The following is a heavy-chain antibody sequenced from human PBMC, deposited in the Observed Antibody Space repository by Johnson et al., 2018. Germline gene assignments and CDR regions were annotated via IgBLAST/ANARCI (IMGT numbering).Heavy chain of an antibody. CDR2: IKQDETEK. CDR1: GFTFSIYW. J-gene: IGHJ3*02. V-gene: IGHV3-7*01. Sequence: VQLVECGGGLVQPGGSLRLSCAASGFTFSIYWMSWVRQAPGKGLEWVANIKQDETEKYYVDSVKGRFTISRDNAKNSLYLQMNRLRAEDTAVYYCARALGGGWYIWGQGTMVTVSS. CDR3: ARALGGGWYI. D-gene: IGHD2-15*01.